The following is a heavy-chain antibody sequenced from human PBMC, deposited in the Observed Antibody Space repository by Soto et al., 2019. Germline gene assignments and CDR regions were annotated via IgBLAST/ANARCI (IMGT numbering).Heavy chain of an antibody. CDR1: GFTFSAYY. CDR3: ARDRGAVTGQYFDY. J-gene: IGHJ4*02. CDR2: ISSSGTSA. Sequence: QVQLEESGGGLVKPGGSLRLSCAASGFTFSAYYMSWIRQAPGKGLEYISYISSSGTSANYADSVKGRFTISRDNAKNLLYLQMNSLRAEDTAVYYCARDRGAVTGQYFDYWGQGALVTVSS. D-gene: IGHD6-19*01. V-gene: IGHV3-11*05.